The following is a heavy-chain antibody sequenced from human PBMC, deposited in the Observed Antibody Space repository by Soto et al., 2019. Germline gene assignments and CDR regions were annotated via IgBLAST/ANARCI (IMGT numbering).Heavy chain of an antibody. CDR3: ARDPPTVTNLGAFDI. CDR1: GFTFSSYS. J-gene: IGHJ3*02. CDR2: ISSSSSTI. Sequence: GGSLRLSCAASGFTFSSYSMNWVRQAPGKGLEWVSYISSSSSTIYYADSVKGRFTISRDNAKNSLYLQMNRLRAEDTAVYYGARDPPTVTNLGAFDIWGQGTMVTVSS. V-gene: IGHV3-48*01. D-gene: IGHD4-17*01.